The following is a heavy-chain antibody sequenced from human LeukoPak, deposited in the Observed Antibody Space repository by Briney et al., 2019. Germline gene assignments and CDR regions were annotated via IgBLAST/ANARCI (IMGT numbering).Heavy chain of an antibody. CDR2: VYVSGST. J-gene: IGHJ3*02. V-gene: IGHV4-59*12. CDR3: AREDKGTFDI. D-gene: IGHD3-10*01. CDR1: HDSISNYY. Sequence: PSETLSLTCTVSHDSISNYYWSWIRQPPGKGLEWIGYVYVSGSTNYNPSLKSRVAISVDTSKNQFSLKLSSVTAADTAVYYCAREDKGTFDIWGQGTMVTVSS.